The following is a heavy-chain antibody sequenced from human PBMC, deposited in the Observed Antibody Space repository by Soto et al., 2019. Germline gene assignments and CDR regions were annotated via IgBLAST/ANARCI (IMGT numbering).Heavy chain of an antibody. D-gene: IGHD3-10*01. Sequence: ASVKISYKASGYTCTSDYINWVRQATGQGLEWMGWMNPNSGNTGYAQKFQGRVTMTRNTSISTAYMELSSLRSEDTAVYYCARGRPGLDAFDIWGQGTMVTVS. CDR3: ARGRPGLDAFDI. CDR1: GYTCTSDY. CDR2: MNPNSGNT. J-gene: IGHJ3*02. V-gene: IGHV1-8*01.